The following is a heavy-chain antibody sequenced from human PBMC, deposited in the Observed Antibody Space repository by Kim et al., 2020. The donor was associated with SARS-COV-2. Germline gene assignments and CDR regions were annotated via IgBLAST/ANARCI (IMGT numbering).Heavy chain of an antibody. D-gene: IGHD6-13*01. V-gene: IGHV4-34*01. CDR2: INHSGST. Sequence: SETLSLTCAVYGGSFSGYYWSWIRQPPGKGLEWIGEINHSGSTNYNPSLKSRVTISVDTSKNQFSLKLSSVTAADTAVYYCARGTGIAAAAQSTFDYWGQGTLVTVSS. CDR3: ARGTGIAAAAQSTFDY. J-gene: IGHJ4*02. CDR1: GGSFSGYY.